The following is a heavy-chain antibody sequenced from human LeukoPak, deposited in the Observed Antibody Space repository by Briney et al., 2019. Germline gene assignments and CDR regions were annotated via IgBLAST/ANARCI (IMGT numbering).Heavy chain of an antibody. Sequence: GASLKISSKCSGYSFTSYWIGWVRQLPRKGLGWMWIIYPGDSDTRYSPSFQGQVTISADKSISTAYLQWSSLKASDTATYYCARLGLIVGATTAPYYWGQGTLVTVSS. CDR3: ARLGLIVGATTAPYY. V-gene: IGHV5-51*01. J-gene: IGHJ4*02. D-gene: IGHD1-26*01. CDR2: IYPGDSDT. CDR1: GYSFTSYW.